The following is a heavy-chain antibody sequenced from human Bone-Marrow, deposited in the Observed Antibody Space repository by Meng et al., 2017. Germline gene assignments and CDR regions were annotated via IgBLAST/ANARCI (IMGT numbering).Heavy chain of an antibody. Sequence: QVRPQQWCAGLLKPSEPLSLTCAVYGGSFSGYYWCWIRQPPGKGLEWIGEINHSGSTNYNPSLKSRVTISVDTSKNQFSLKLSSVTAADTAVYYCASGYCSGGSCQVGWFDPWGQGTLVTVSS. CDR2: INHSGST. J-gene: IGHJ5*02. CDR1: GGSFSGYY. V-gene: IGHV4-34*01. D-gene: IGHD2-15*01. CDR3: ASGYCSGGSCQVGWFDP.